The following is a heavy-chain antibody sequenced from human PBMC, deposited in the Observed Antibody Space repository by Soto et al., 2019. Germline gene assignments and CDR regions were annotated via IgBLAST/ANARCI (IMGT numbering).Heavy chain of an antibody. Sequence: GGSLRLSCAASGFTFSSYAMSWVRQAPGKGLEWVSIITSDGRTYYADSVKGRFTITRDNSKNTVYLQMNSLRAEDTAVYYCAKDYSTVTTDPLSVVLFDYWGQGALVTVSS. J-gene: IGHJ4*02. CDR1: GFTFSSYA. CDR3: AKDYSTVTTDPLSVVLFDY. CDR2: ITSDGRT. V-gene: IGHV3-23*01. D-gene: IGHD4-17*01.